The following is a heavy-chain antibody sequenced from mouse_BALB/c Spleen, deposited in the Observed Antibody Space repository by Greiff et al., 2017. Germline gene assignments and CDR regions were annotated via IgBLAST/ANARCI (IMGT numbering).Heavy chain of an antibody. V-gene: IGHV7-3*02. CDR2: IRNKANGYTT. CDR3: ARDGGSFYY. J-gene: IGHJ2*01. CDR1: GFTFTDYY. Sequence: DVKLVESGGGLVQPGGSLRLSCATSGFTFTDYYMSWVRQPPGKALEWLGFIRNKANGYTTEYSASVKGRFTISRDNSQSILYLQMNTLRAEDSATYYCARDGGSFYYWGQGTTLTVSS.